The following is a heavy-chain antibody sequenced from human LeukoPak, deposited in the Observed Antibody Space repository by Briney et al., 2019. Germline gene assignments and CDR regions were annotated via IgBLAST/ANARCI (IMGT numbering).Heavy chain of an antibody. Sequence: GGSLRLSCAASGFTFSSYAMHWVSQAPGKGLEYVSAISSNGGSTYYANSVKGRFTISRDNSKNTLYLQMGSLRAEDMAVYYCARDYSGSYGDAFDIWGQGTMVTVS. V-gene: IGHV3-64*01. D-gene: IGHD1-26*01. CDR1: GFTFSSYA. CDR3: ARDYSGSYGDAFDI. J-gene: IGHJ3*02. CDR2: ISSNGGST.